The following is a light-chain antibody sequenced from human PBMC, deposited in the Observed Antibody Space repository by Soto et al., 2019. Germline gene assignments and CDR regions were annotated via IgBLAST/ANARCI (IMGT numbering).Light chain of an antibody. CDR3: QQLNSYPLT. J-gene: IGKJ4*01. CDR2: GAS. Sequence: DLPLTQSPSFLSASVGDKVTITCRASQAISSSLAWYQQNPGKAPKLLIYGASTLQSGVPSRFSGSGSGTEFPLTIGSLQPEDFATYYCQQLNSYPLTFGGGAKVEMK. CDR1: QAISSS. V-gene: IGKV1-9*01.